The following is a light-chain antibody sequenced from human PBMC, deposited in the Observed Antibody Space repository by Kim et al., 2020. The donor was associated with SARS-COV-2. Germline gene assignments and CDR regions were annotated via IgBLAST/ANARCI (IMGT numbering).Light chain of an antibody. CDR2: DAS. Sequence: IVLTQSPGTLSLSPGQSATLSCRTSQSIGDHSLAWYHQKPGQAPRLLIYDASIRATGIPDRFIGSGSGTDFTLTINGLEPEDFAVFYCHQYFSSRPTFGQGTKLEI. V-gene: IGKV3-20*01. CDR1: QSIGDHS. CDR3: HQYFSSRPT. J-gene: IGKJ1*01.